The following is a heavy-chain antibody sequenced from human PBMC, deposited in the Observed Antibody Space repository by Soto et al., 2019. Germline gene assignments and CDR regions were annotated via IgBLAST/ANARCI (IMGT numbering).Heavy chain of an antibody. CDR2: IWYDGSNK. D-gene: IGHD2-2*01. V-gene: IGHV3-33*01. CDR1: GFTFSSYG. J-gene: IGHJ6*02. CDR3: ATLYCSSTSCYAIDDYYYYGMDV. Sequence: QVQLVESGGGVVQPGRSLRLSCAASGFTFSSYGMHWVRQAPGKGLEWVAVIWYDGSNKYYADSVKGRFTISRDNSKNTLYLQMNSLRAEDTAVYYCATLYCSSTSCYAIDDYYYYGMDVWGQGTTVTVSS.